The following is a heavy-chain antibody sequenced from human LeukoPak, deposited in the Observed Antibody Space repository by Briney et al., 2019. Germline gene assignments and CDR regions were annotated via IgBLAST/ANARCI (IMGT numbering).Heavy chain of an antibody. D-gene: IGHD3-3*01. CDR1: GFTFSSYS. CDR3: ARDRSGFDY. J-gene: IGHJ4*02. Sequence: GGSLRLSCAASGFTFSSYSMNWVRQAPGKGLEWVSYISSSSSTIYYADSVKGRFTISRDNAKNSLYLQMNSLRAENTAVYYCARDRSGFDYWGQGTLVPVSS. CDR2: ISSSSSTI. V-gene: IGHV3-48*01.